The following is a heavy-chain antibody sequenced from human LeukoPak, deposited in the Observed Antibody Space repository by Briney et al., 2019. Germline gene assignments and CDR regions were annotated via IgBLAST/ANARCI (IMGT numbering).Heavy chain of an antibody. CDR1: GFIVNTNY. Sequence: GGSLRLSCAASGFIVNTNYMTWVRQAPGRGLEWVSFIYADGNTYYADSVKGRFTISRDISKNAVYLQVNSLRAEDTAVYYCARDSYGDANFDSWGQGTLVTVSS. CDR2: IYADGNT. CDR3: ARDSYGDANFDS. V-gene: IGHV3-53*01. D-gene: IGHD4-17*01. J-gene: IGHJ4*02.